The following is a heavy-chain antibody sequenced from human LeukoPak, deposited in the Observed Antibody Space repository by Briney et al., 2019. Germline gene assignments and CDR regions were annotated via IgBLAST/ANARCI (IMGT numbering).Heavy chain of an antibody. D-gene: IGHD1-26*01. V-gene: IGHV1-69*05. CDR3: ARVPFKGELLVGYYYYYMDV. Sequence: ASVKVSCKASGGTFSSYAISWVRQAPGQELEWMGGIIPIFGTANYAQKFQGRVTITTDESTSTAYMELSSLRSEDTAVYYCARVPFKGELLVGYYYYYMDVWGKGTTVTVSS. CDR2: IIPIFGTA. CDR1: GGTFSSYA. J-gene: IGHJ6*03.